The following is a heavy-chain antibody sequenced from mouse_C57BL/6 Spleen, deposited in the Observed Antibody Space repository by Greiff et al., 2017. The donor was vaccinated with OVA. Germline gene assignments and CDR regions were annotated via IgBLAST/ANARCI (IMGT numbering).Heavy chain of an antibody. J-gene: IGHJ2*01. CDR3: AAFRYGSSYGFDY. CDR1: GYSFTSGYY. D-gene: IGHD1-1*01. V-gene: IGHV3-6*01. CDR2: KSYDGSN. Sequence: DVQLQESGPGLVKPSQSLSLTCSVTGYSFTSGYYCYWIRQFPGNKLEWMGCKSYDGSNNYNPSLKNRITITRDTSKNQIFLKLNTMTTEDTATYSCAAFRYGSSYGFDYWGQGTTLTVSS.